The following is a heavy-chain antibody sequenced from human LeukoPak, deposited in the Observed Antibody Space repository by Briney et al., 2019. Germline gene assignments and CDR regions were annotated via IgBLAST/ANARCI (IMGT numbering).Heavy chain of an antibody. CDR1: RFTFDEYG. J-gene: IGHJ6*04. CDR3: AELGITMIGGV. V-gene: IGHV3-48*03. Sequence: PGGSLRLSCAASRFTFDEYGMNWVRQAPGKGLEWVSYISSSGSTIYYADSVKGRFTISRDNAKNSLYLQMNSLRAEDTAVYYCAELGITMIGGVWGKGTTVTISS. D-gene: IGHD3-10*02. CDR2: ISSSGSTI.